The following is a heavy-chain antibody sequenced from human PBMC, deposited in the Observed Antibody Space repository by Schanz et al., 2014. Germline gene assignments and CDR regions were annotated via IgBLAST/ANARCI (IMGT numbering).Heavy chain of an antibody. CDR3: AREVGLYDRGWFDP. Sequence: QVQLVQSGPEVKKPGSSVKVSCKASGGTFSSFGINWVRQAPGQGLEWMGRIIPILGIANYSQKVRDRVTITADKSTSTASMELSSLRSEDTAVYYCAREVGLYDRGWFDPWGQGTLVTVSS. CDR2: IIPILGIA. V-gene: IGHV1-69*04. J-gene: IGHJ5*02. D-gene: IGHD3-22*01. CDR1: GGTFSSFG.